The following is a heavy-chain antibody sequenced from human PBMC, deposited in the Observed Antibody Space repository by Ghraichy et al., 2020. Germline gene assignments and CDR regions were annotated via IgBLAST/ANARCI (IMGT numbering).Heavy chain of an antibody. CDR3: AKTDVGTIFFYYFDY. Sequence: GGSLRLSCAASGFTFSSYAMSWVRQAPGKGLEWVSAISGSGDRTYYGDSVKGRFTISRDNSKNTLYLQMNTLRAEDTAGYYCAKTDVGTIFFYYFDYWGQGTLVTVSS. CDR1: GFTFSSYA. V-gene: IGHV3-23*01. J-gene: IGHJ4*02. D-gene: IGHD3-9*01. CDR2: ISGSGDRT.